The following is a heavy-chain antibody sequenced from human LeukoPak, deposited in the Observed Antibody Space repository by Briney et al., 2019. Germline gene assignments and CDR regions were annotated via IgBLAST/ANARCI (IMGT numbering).Heavy chain of an antibody. D-gene: IGHD6-19*01. J-gene: IGHJ4*02. V-gene: IGHV5-51*01. CDR1: GYSFTSYW. CDR3: ARHDGYSSGWQFDY. Sequence: RGESLEISCKGSGYSFTSYWIGWVRQMPGKGLEWMGIIYPGDSDTRYSPSFQGQVTISADKSISTAYLQWSSLKASDTAMYCCARHDGYSSGWQFDYWDQGTLVTVSS. CDR2: IYPGDSDT.